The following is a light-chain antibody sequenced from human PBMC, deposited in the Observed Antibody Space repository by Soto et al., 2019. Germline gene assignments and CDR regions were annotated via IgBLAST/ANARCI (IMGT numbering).Light chain of an antibody. Sequence: EIVLTQSPGTLSLSPVERATLSCRASQSVSIRLAWYQHKSGQAPRLLISGASSRATGIPDRFSGSGSGTDFTLTISRLEPEDFALYYCQHYYGTSPITFGQGTRLEIK. CDR2: GAS. CDR1: QSVSIR. J-gene: IGKJ5*01. CDR3: QHYYGTSPIT. V-gene: IGKV3-20*01.